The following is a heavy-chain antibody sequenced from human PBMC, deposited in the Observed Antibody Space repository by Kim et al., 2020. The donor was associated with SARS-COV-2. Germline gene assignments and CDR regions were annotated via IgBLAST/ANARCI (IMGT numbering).Heavy chain of an antibody. Sequence: SEKYYVDSVKGRFTISRDNAKNSLYRQMNSLRAEDTAVYYCARYNFGYTYWGQGTLVTVSS. D-gene: IGHD5-18*01. V-gene: IGHV3-7*01. J-gene: IGHJ4*02. CDR3: ARYNFGYTY. CDR2: SEK.